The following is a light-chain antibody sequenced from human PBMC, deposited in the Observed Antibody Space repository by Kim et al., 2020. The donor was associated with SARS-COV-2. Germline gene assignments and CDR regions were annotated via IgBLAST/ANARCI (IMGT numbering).Light chain of an antibody. V-gene: IGLV2-23*02. Sequence: QSITIYCTGTSSDVGSYNLVSWYQQHPGKAPKLMIYEVNKRPAGVSNRFSGSKSGNTAFLTISGLQADDEADYYCCSYAGSSTLMFGGGTQLTVL. CDR1: SSDVGSYNL. CDR2: EVN. J-gene: IGLJ3*02. CDR3: CSYAGSSTLM.